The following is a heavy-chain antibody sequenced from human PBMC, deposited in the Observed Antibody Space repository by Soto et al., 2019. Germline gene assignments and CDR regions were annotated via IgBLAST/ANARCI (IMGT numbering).Heavy chain of an antibody. D-gene: IGHD5-18*01. V-gene: IGHV1-18*01. CDR3: ARDPGFGFGYSYAFAMDV. CDR2: ISGYNGNT. CDR1: GYTFSNYG. Sequence: RASVKVSCKASGYTFSNYGISWVRQGPGQGLEWMGWISGYNGNTHYEEKVQDRIKMTTDTSTSTTYLELRSLRSDDTAVDFCARDPGFGFGYSYAFAMDVWGQGTTVTVSS. J-gene: IGHJ6*02.